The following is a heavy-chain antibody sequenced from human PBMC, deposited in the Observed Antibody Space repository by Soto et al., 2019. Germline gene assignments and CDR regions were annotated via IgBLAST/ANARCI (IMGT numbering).Heavy chain of an antibody. J-gene: IGHJ6*02. CDR3: ARDPNIVGATILSFYYYYYGMDV. CDR1: GFTFSSYW. V-gene: IGHV3-7*01. Sequence: EVQLVESGGGLVQPGGSLRLSCAASGFTFSSYWMSWVRQAPGKGLEWVANIKQDGSEKYYVDSVKGRFTISRDNAKNSLYLQMNSLRAEDTAVYYCARDPNIVGATILSFYYYYYGMDVWGQGTTVTVSS. CDR2: IKQDGSEK. D-gene: IGHD1-26*01.